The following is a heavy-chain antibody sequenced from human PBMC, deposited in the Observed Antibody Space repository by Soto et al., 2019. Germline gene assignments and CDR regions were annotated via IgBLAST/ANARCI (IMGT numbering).Heavy chain of an antibody. V-gene: IGHV3-23*01. J-gene: IGHJ4*02. CDR2: FRSGGDDETT. Sequence: GWSLRLSCAASGFTFSSYSMSWVRHAPGKGLEWVSGFRSGGDDETTYYADAVRGRFTISRDNSKNTLFLQMNSLRAEDTAIYYCDKKVNSGSGSQFFDYWGQGTLVTVSS. CDR3: DKKVNSGSGSQFFDY. CDR1: GFTFSSYS. D-gene: IGHD3-10*01.